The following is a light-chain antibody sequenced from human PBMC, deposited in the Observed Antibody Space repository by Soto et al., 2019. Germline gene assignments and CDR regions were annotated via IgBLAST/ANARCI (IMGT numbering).Light chain of an antibody. CDR2: EGS. J-gene: IGLJ2*01. CDR3: CSYSGSSTFEV. Sequence: QSALTQPASVSGSPGQSITISCTGTSSDVGSYNLVAWYQQHPGKAPKLMIYEGSKRPSGVSNRFSGSKSGNTASLTISGRHAEDEADYYCCSYSGSSTFEVFGVWTKPTVL. CDR1: SSDVGSYNL. V-gene: IGLV2-23*03.